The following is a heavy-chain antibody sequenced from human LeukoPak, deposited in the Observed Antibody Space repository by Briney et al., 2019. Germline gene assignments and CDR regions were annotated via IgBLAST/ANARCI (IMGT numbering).Heavy chain of an antibody. Sequence: ASVKVSCKVSGYTLTELSMHWVRQAPGKGLEWMGGFDPEDGETIYAQKFQGRVTMTEDTSTDTAYMELSSLRSEDTAVYYCARAVDGSGSYYYYGMDVWGQGTTVTVSS. CDR1: GYTLTELS. CDR2: FDPEDGET. CDR3: ARAVDGSGSYYYYGMDV. J-gene: IGHJ6*02. V-gene: IGHV1-24*01. D-gene: IGHD3-10*01.